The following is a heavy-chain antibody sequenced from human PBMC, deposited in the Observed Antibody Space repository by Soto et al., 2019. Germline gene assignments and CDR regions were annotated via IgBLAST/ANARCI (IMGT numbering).Heavy chain of an antibody. CDR2: ISYDGSNK. D-gene: IGHD6-6*01. J-gene: IGHJ6*02. Sequence: PGGSLRLSCAASGFTFSSYGMHWVRQSPGKGLEWVAVISYDGSNKYYADSVKGRFTISRDNSKNTLYLQMNSLRAEDTAVHYCAKDRIAAPVGMDVWGQGTTVTVSS. CDR1: GFTFSSYG. CDR3: AKDRIAAPVGMDV. V-gene: IGHV3-30*18.